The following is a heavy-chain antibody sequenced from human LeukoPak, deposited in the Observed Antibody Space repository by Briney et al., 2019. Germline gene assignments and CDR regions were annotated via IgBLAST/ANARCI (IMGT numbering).Heavy chain of an antibody. D-gene: IGHD1-26*01. V-gene: IGHV4-34*01. J-gene: IGHJ2*01. Sequence: SETLSLTCAVSAGSFSGYYWGWIRQLPGKGLEWIGEINHSGSTNYNPSLKSQVSISLDTSNNQFSLKLSSVTAADTAVYYCARGRLGYFDLWGRGSLATVSS. CDR1: AGSFSGYY. CDR3: ARGRLGYFDL. CDR2: INHSGST.